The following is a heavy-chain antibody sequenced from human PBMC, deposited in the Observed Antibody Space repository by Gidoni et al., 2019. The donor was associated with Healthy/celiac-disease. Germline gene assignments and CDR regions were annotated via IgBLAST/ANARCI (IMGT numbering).Heavy chain of an antibody. CDR3: ARDRYSSAWSGGRDY. D-gene: IGHD6-13*01. Sequence: QVQLVESGGGVVQPGRSLRLSCAASGLTFSSYGIHWVRQAPGKGLGWVALIWYDGTNKYYADSVKGRFTISRDNSKNTLYLQMNSLRAEDTAVYYCARDRYSSAWSGGRDYWGQGTLVTVSS. CDR2: IWYDGTNK. V-gene: IGHV3-33*01. CDR1: GLTFSSYG. J-gene: IGHJ4*02.